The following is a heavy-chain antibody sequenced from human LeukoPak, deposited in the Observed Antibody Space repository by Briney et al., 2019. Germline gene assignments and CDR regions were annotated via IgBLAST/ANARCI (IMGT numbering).Heavy chain of an antibody. J-gene: IGHJ4*02. D-gene: IGHD3-16*01. CDR1: GFTISSNY. V-gene: IGHV3-53*01. CDR3: AREVRGDYFDF. CDR2: IHAGGTT. Sequence: GGSLRLSCAVSGFTISSNYMNWIRQAPGKGLDWVSVIHAGGTTFYADSVKGRFTISRDNSKNTLYLQMNSLRADDTAVYYCAREVRGDYFDFWGQGTLVTVSS.